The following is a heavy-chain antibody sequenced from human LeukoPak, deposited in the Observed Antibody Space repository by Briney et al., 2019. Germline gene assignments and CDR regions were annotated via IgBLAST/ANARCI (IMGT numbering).Heavy chain of an antibody. J-gene: IGHJ3*02. CDR1: GGSITNNNYN. D-gene: IGHD6-13*01. V-gene: IGHV3-23*01. Sequence: PSETLSLTCTVSGGSITNNNYNWDWVRQPPGKGLEWVSSISGSGGSTYDADSVKGRFTISRDNSKNTLDLQMNSLRADDTAVYYCARDWPSEWQQLPDYDAVDIWGQGTMVTVSS. CDR3: ARDWPSEWQQLPDYDAVDI. CDR2: ISGSGGST.